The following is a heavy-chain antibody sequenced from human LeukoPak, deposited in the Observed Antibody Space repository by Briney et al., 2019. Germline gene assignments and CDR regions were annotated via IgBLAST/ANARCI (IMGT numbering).Heavy chain of an antibody. J-gene: IGHJ4*02. CDR2: INPSGGGA. CDR3: ARPRTSSWYFFDY. CDR1: QYTFTSSQ. Sequence: GAPVNASYKPSQYTFTSSQMHWGRQAPGHRVECMGLINPSGGGAFYAQKFQGRVTMTRDTSTSTAYMELSSLRAEDTAVYYCARPRTSSWYFFDYWGQGTLVTVSS. D-gene: IGHD6-13*01. V-gene: IGHV1-46*01.